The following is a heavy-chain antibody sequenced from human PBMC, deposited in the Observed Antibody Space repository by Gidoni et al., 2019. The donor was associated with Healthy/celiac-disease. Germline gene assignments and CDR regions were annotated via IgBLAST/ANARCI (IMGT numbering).Heavy chain of an antibody. CDR2: ISYDGSNK. J-gene: IGHJ2*01. V-gene: IGHV3-30*18. D-gene: IGHD3-10*01. Sequence: QVQLVESGGGVVQPGRSLRLSCAASGFTFSSYGMHWVRQAPGKGLEWVAVISYDGSNKYYADSVKGRFTISRDNSKNTLYLQMNSLRAEDTAVYYCAKGGSGRWYFDLWGRGTLVTVSS. CDR3: AKGGSGRWYFDL. CDR1: GFTFSSYG.